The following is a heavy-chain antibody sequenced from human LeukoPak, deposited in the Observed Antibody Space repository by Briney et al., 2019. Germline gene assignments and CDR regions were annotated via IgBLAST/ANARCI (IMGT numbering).Heavy chain of an antibody. J-gene: IGHJ4*02. CDR1: GFIFSNYA. V-gene: IGHV3-23*01. Sequence: GGSLRLSCAASGFIFSNYAMCWVRQAPGKGLEWVAGISAGGGSTYYADSVKGRFTISRDNSKNMLYLQLNSLRAEDTAVYYCAKGDPPTYYDILTGQDYWGQGTLVTVSS. CDR2: ISAGGGST. D-gene: IGHD3-9*01. CDR3: AKGDPPTYYDILTGQDY.